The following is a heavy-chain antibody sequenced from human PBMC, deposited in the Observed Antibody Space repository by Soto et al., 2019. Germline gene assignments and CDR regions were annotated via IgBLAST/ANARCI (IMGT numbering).Heavy chain of an antibody. D-gene: IGHD2-21*01. Sequence: GGSLTLSCAASGFPFSSYAMHWVRQAPGKGLEWVAVISYDGSNKYYADSVKGRFTISRDNSKNTLYLQMNSLRAEDTAVYYCARDSPLREDVVDYWGQET. V-gene: IGHV3-30-3*01. CDR3: ARDSPLREDVVDY. CDR1: GFPFSSYA. J-gene: IGHJ4*02. CDR2: ISYDGSNK.